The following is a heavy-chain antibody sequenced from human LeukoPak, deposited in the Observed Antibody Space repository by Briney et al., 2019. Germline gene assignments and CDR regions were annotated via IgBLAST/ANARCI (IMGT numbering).Heavy chain of an antibody. CDR3: ARARDHMITFGGVIAD. Sequence: SPTLSLTCTVSGGSISSGGYYWSWIRQHPGKGLEWIGYIYYSGSTYYNPSLKSRVTISVDTSKNQFSLKLSSVTAADTAVYYCARARDHMITFGGVIADWGQGTLVTVSS. J-gene: IGHJ4*02. V-gene: IGHV4-31*03. D-gene: IGHD3-16*02. CDR2: IYYSGST. CDR1: GGSISSGGYY.